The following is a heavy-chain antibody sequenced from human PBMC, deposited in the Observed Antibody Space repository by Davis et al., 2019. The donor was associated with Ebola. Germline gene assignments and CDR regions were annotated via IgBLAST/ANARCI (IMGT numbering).Heavy chain of an antibody. CDR3: ARVLEYPSSLDY. CDR1: GGSISSNRYY. D-gene: IGHD6-6*01. Sequence: MPGGSLRLSCTVSGGSISSNRYYWGWIRQPPGKGLEWIGSMYYSGSTYYNPSLKSRVTISVDTSKNQISLKLMFVTAADTAVYYCARVLEYPSSLDYWGQGTLVTVSS. CDR2: MYYSGST. J-gene: IGHJ4*02. V-gene: IGHV4-39*01.